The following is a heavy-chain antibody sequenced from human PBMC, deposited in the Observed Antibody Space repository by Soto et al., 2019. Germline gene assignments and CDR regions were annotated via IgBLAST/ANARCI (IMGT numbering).Heavy chain of an antibody. CDR1: GFTFSSYG. V-gene: IGHV3-30*18. CDR2: ISYDGSNK. D-gene: IGHD5-18*01. Sequence: QVQLVESGGGVVQPGRSLRLSCAASGFTFSSYGMHWVRQAPGKGLEWVAVISYDGSNKYYADSVKGRFTISRDNSKNTLYLQMNSLRVEDTAVYYCANMGYSYGNYGMDVWGQGTTVTVSS. CDR3: ANMGYSYGNYGMDV. J-gene: IGHJ6*02.